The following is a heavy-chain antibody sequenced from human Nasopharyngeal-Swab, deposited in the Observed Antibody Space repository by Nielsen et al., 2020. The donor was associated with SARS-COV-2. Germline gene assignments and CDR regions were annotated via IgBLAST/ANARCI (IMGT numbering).Heavy chain of an antibody. V-gene: IGHV3-73*01. Sequence: GESLKISCAASGFTFSDSAIHWVRQASGKGLEWVGRIRSKGHNYATAYSASVKGRFIIFRDDPTNTAYLQMNSLKTEDTAMYYCTRCGGGCYSGRDYWGQGTLVTVSS. CDR2: IRSKGHNYAT. CDR3: TRCGGGCYSGRDY. D-gene: IGHD2-15*01. J-gene: IGHJ4*02. CDR1: GFTFSDSA.